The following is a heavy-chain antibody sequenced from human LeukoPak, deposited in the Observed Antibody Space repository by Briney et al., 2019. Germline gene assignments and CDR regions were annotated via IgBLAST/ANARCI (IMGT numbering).Heavy chain of an antibody. D-gene: IGHD7-27*01. CDR2: IKPDGSEI. CDR1: GFTFSSYV. J-gene: IGHJ4*02. V-gene: IGHV3-7*01. CDR3: ARDLNWETY. Sequence: GGSLRLSCAASGFTFSSYVIHWVRQAPGKGLEWVANIKPDGSEIYYEYSVKDRFIISRDNAENSLFLQMNNLRAQDTAVYYCARDLNWETYWGQGTLVSVSS.